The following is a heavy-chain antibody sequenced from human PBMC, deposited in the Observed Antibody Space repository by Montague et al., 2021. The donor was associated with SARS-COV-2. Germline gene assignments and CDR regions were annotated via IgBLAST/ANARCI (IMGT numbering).Heavy chain of an antibody. Sequence: TLSLTCTVSGGFLSSGGYYWSWIRQLPGKGLEWLGYFYYSGSTYYXXXVESRVFISADMSKNQFFLNLTSVTAADAAVYYCARDLGRTGYYYGLDVWGQGTTVTVSS. J-gene: IGHJ6*02. V-gene: IGHV4-31*03. D-gene: IGHD3/OR15-3a*01. CDR1: GGFLSSGGYY. CDR3: ARDLGRTGYYYGLDV. CDR2: FYYSGST.